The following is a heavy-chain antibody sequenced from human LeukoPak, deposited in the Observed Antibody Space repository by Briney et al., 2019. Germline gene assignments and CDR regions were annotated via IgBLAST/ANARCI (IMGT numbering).Heavy chain of an antibody. V-gene: IGHV3-23*01. J-gene: IGHJ5*01. D-gene: IGHD2-2*01. CDR2: ISASGGTT. CDR1: GFTFNNYA. Sequence: GGALGLSCAASGFTFNNYAMSWVRQAPGKGLEWVSAISASGGTTYYADSVKGRFTISRDNSENTLFLQMNSLRAEDTAVYYCAKEPREYCSSTSCPNWFDSWGQGTLVTVSS. CDR3: AKEPREYCSSTSCPNWFDS.